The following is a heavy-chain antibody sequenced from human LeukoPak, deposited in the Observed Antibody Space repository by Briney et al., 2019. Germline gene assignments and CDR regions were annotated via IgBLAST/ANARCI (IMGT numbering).Heavy chain of an antibody. J-gene: IGHJ4*02. V-gene: IGHV4-4*07. CDR1: GGSISTYY. CDR3: ARVPGGATWHIDY. CDR2: IYSGST. Sequence: PSETLSLTCTVSGGSISTYYWSWIRQPAGKGLEWIGRIYSGSTNYNPSLKNRVTMSVDTSKNQFSLKLSSVTAADTAIYYCARVPGGATWHIDYWGQGTLVTLSS. D-gene: IGHD3-16*01.